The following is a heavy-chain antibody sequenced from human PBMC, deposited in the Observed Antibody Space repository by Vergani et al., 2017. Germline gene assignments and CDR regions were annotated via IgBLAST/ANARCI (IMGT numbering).Heavy chain of an antibody. Sequence: QVQLVQSGAEVKKPGASVKVSCKVSGYTLPELSMHWVRQAPGQGLERMGGFDPEDGETIYAQKFQGRVTMTEDTSTDTAYMELSSLRSEDTAVYYCATDLSGGSWDWFDPWGQGTLVTVSS. CDR3: ATDLSGGSWDWFDP. CDR1: GYTLPELS. CDR2: FDPEDGET. J-gene: IGHJ5*02. D-gene: IGHD2-15*01. V-gene: IGHV1-24*01.